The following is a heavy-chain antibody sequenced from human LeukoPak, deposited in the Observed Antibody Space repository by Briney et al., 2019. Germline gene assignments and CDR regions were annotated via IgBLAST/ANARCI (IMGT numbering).Heavy chain of an antibody. CDR2: IKEDGGEL. CDR3: ARQADTAMLIWSFTDY. D-gene: IGHD5-18*01. V-gene: IGHV3-7*01. Sequence: GGSLRLSCAASGFTFSNHWMSWVRRAPGKGLEWVANIKEDGGELNYVDSVKGRFTISRDNAKQSLFLQMNSLRAEDTALYYCARQADTAMLIWSFTDYWGQGTLVTVSS. CDR1: GFTFSNHW. J-gene: IGHJ4*02.